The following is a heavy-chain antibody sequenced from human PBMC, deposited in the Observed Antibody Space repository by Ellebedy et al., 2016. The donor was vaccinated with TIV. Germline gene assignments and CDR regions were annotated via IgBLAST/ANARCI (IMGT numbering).Heavy chain of an antibody. Sequence: GGSLRLSXAASGFTFSSYAMSWVRQAPGKGLEWVSAISGSGGSTYYADSVKGRFTISRDNSKNTLYLQMNSLRAEDTAVYYCAKDGFALLNYYYYMDVWGKGTTVTVSS. V-gene: IGHV3-23*01. CDR1: GFTFSSYA. J-gene: IGHJ6*03. CDR3: AKDGFALLNYYYYMDV. CDR2: ISGSGGST. D-gene: IGHD1-26*01.